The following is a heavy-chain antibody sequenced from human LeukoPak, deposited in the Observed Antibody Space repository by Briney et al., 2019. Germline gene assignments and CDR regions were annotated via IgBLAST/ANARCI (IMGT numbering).Heavy chain of an antibody. CDR3: ARRRIVGARGAFDI. Sequence: GGSLRLSCAASGFTVGTNYMSWVRQAPGKGLEWVSLIYSGSSTYYANSVKGRFTISRDNSKNTVYLQMNSLRAEDTAVYYCARRRIVGARGAFDIWGQGTMVTVSS. CDR1: GFTVGTNY. J-gene: IGHJ3*02. V-gene: IGHV3-53*01. CDR2: IYSGSST. D-gene: IGHD1-26*01.